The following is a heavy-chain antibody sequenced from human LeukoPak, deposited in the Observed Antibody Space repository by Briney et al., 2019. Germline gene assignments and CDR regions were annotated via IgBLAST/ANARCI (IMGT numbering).Heavy chain of an antibody. CDR3: ARDREYYYDSSGYAYYYGMDV. CDR1: GGSISSYY. J-gene: IGHJ6*02. V-gene: IGHV4-59*01. D-gene: IGHD3-22*01. CDR2: IYYSGST. Sequence: SETLSLTCTVSGGSISSYYWSWIRQPPGKGLEWIGYIYYSGSTNYNLSLKSRVTISVDTSKNQFSLKLSSVTAADTAVYYCARDREYYYDSSGYAYYYGMDVWGQGTTVTVSS.